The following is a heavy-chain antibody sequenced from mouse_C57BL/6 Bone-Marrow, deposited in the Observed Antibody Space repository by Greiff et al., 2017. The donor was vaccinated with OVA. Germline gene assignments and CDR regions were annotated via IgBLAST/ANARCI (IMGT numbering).Heavy chain of an antibody. D-gene: IGHD2-3*01. CDR3: TRDGYYAMDD. CDR1: GFTFTSYA. CDR2: ISSGGDYI. J-gene: IGHJ4*01. Sequence: EVMLVESGEGLVKPGGSLKLSCAASGFTFTSYAMSWVRQTPEQRLEWVAYISSGGDYIYYAETVKGRSTITRDNARNTLYLQMSSLKSEDTAMYYYTRDGYYAMDDWGQGTSVTVSS. V-gene: IGHV5-9-1*02.